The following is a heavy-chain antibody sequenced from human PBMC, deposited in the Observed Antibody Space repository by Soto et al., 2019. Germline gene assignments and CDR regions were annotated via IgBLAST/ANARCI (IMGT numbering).Heavy chain of an antibody. CDR3: ARRDGSGSYLTLDY. CDR2: INPNSGGT. Sequence: WASVKVSCKASGYTFTGYYMHWVRQAPGQGLEWMGWINPNSGGTNYAQKFQGRVTMTRDTSISTAYMELSRLRSDDTAVYYRARRDGSGSYLTLDYWGQGTLVTVSS. J-gene: IGHJ4*02. CDR1: GYTFTGYY. D-gene: IGHD3-10*01. V-gene: IGHV1-2*02.